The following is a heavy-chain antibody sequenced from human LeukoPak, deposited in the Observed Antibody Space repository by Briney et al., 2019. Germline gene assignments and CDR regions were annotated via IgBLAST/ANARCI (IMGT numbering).Heavy chain of an antibody. D-gene: IGHD6-13*01. J-gene: IGHJ4*02. CDR1: GGSITDYY. CDR2: MYYSGSA. CDR3: ARSTFSSNWNL. Sequence: SETLSLTCTVSGGSITDYYWSWIRHSSGKGLEWIGYMYYSGSAYYSPSLKTRVTISVDTSKNQFSLKLTSVTAADTAAYYCARSTFSSNWNLWGQGTLVTVSS. V-gene: IGHV4-59*08.